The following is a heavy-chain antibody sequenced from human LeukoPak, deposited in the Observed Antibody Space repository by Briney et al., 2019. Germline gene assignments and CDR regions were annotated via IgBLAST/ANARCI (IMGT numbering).Heavy chain of an antibody. Sequence: GGSLRLSCAASGVTFSNAWMSWVRQAPGKGLEWVGRIKSKTDGGTTDYAAPVKGRFTISRDDSKNTLYLQMNSLKTEDTAVYYCTTDLGSGITFGGVLDWGQGTLVTVSS. J-gene: IGHJ4*02. V-gene: IGHV3-15*01. D-gene: IGHD3-16*01. CDR2: IKSKTDGGTT. CDR3: TTDLGSGITFGGVLD. CDR1: GVTFSNAW.